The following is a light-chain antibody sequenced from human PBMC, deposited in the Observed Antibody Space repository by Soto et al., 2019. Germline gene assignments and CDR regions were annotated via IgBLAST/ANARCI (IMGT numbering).Light chain of an antibody. Sequence: QSALTQPPSASGSPGQSVTISCTGTSSDVGGYNYVSWYQQHPGTAPRLMIYEVSKRPSGVPDRFSGSKSGNTASLTVSGLQAEDEADYYCSSSAGSNTFVVFGGGTKVTVL. V-gene: IGLV2-8*01. J-gene: IGLJ2*01. CDR1: SSDVGGYNY. CDR3: SSSAGSNTFVV. CDR2: EVS.